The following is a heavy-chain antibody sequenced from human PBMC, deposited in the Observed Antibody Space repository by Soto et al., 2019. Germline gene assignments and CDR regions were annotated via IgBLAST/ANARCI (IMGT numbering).Heavy chain of an antibody. J-gene: IGHJ3*02. CDR3: ARDPVGLPYEPNDIVVVVAATPDPFDI. CDR1: GYTFTSYG. D-gene: IGHD2-15*01. V-gene: IGHV1-18*01. CDR2: ISAYNGNT. Sequence: ASVKVSCKASGYTFTSYGIIWVRQAPGQGLEWMGWISAYNGNTNYAQKLQGRVTMTTDTSTSTAYMELRSLRSDDTAVYYCARDPVGLPYEPNDIVVVVAATPDPFDIWGQGTMVTVSS.